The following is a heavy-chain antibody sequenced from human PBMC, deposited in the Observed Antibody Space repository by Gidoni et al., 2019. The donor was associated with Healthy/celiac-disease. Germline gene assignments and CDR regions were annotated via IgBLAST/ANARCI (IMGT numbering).Heavy chain of an antibody. CDR1: GFPFEDYG. J-gene: IGHJ6*02. CDR2: INWKGGST. D-gene: IGHD5-12*01. CDR3: ARAHPSGPTYYYYYYGMDV. Sequence: EVQLVESGGGGVRPGGSLRLSCAASGFPFEDYGLSWVRQDPGKGLDWVSGINWKGGSTGYADSVKGRFTSSRDNAKNSLYLKMNSLRAEDTALYHCARAHPSGPTYYYYYYGMDVWGQGTTVTVSS. V-gene: IGHV3-20*01.